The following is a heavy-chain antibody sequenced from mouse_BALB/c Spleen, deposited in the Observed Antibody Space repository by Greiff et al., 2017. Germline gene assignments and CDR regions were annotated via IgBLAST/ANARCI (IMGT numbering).Heavy chain of an antibody. V-gene: IGHV14-3*02. CDR2: IDPANGNT. J-gene: IGHJ3*01. D-gene: IGHD1-1*01. CDR1: GYTFTSYY. CDR3: ASYGTSFAY. Sequence: VQLQQPGAELVKPGASVKLSCKASGYTFTSYYMHWVKQRPEQGLEWIGRIDPANGNTKYDPKFQGKATITADTSSNTAYLQLSSLTSEDTAVYYCASYGTSFAYWGQGTLVTVSA.